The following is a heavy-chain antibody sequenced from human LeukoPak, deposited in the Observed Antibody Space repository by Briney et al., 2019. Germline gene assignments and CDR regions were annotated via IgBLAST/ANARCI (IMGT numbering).Heavy chain of an antibody. CDR3: ASVEMATLFHRH. CDR2: VYYSGTT. CDR1: GGSISSYY. J-gene: IGHJ4*02. V-gene: IGHV4-59*01. Sequence: SETLSLTCTVPGGSISSYYWSWIRQPPAKGLEWIGHVYYSGTTSQNPPLRSRVTISIDTSKQQTSLTLRSVTAAATAVYYCASVEMATLFHRHWGQGTLVTVSS. D-gene: IGHD5-24*01.